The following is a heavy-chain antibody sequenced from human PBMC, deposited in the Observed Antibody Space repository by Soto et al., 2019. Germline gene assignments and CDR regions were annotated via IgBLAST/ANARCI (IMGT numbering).Heavy chain of an antibody. J-gene: IGHJ4*02. CDR2: IYPGDSDT. D-gene: IGHD6-19*01. V-gene: IGHV5-51*01. CDR3: ARQGYSSGWYDRPIYFDY. CDR1: GYSFTIYC. Sequence: GESLKISCKGSGYSFTIYCIGWVLQMPWKGLEWMGIIYPGDSDTRYSPSFQGQVTISADKSISTAYLQWSSLKASDTAMYYCARQGYSSGWYDRPIYFDYWGQGTLVTVSS.